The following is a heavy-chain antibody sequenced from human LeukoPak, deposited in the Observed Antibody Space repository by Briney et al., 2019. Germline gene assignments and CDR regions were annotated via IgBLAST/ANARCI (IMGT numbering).Heavy chain of an antibody. Sequence: ASVKVSCKASGGTFSSYAISWVRQAPGQGLEWMGGIIPIFGTANYARKFQGRVTITTDESTRAAYIELSSLRSEDTAVYYCARGRRSGSPDYWGQGTLVTVSS. CDR3: ARGRRSGSPDY. V-gene: IGHV1-69*05. CDR1: GGTFSSYA. D-gene: IGHD1-26*01. J-gene: IGHJ4*02. CDR2: IIPIFGTA.